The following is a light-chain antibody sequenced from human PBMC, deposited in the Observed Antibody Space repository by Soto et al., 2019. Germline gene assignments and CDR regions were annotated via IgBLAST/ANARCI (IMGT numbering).Light chain of an antibody. CDR1: QSVSRF. Sequence: EIVMTQSPATLSVSPGERVTLSCRASQSVSRFLAWYQQKPGQAPRVLIYGTSTRATGVPARFSGSGSGTEFTLTISGLQPDDFAVYYCHQYHNWPSWTFGQGTKVQLK. V-gene: IGKV3-15*01. CDR2: GTS. CDR3: HQYHNWPSWT. J-gene: IGKJ1*01.